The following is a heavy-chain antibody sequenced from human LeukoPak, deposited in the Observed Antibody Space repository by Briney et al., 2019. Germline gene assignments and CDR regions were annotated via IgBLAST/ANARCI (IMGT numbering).Heavy chain of an antibody. CDR1: GVTFSSYG. D-gene: IGHD5-24*01. V-gene: IGHV3-30*02. J-gene: IGHJ4*02. Sequence: GGSLRLSCAASGVTFSSYGMHWVRQAPGKGLEWVAFIRYDGSNKYYADSVKGRFTISRDNSKNTLYLQMNSLSAEDTAVYYCAKDDGYNPDYWGQGTLVTVSS. CDR3: AKDDGYNPDY. CDR2: IRYDGSNK.